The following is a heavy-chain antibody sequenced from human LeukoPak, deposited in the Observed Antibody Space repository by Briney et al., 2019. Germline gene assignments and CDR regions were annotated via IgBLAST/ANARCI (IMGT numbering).Heavy chain of an antibody. D-gene: IGHD4-17*01. J-gene: IGHJ4*02. V-gene: IGHV4-59*08. CDR3: ARHGDYGDYVDY. Sequence: SETLSLTCTVSGGSISNYYWSWIRQPPGKGLEWIGYIYYSGTTNYNPSLKSRVTISVDTSKNQFSLKLSSVTAADTAVYYCARHGDYGDYVDYWGQGTLVTVSS. CDR2: IYYSGTT. CDR1: GGSISNYY.